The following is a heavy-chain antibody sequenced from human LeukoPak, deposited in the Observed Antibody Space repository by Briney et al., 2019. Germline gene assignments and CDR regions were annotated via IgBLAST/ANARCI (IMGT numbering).Heavy chain of an antibody. CDR2: ISAYNGNT. Sequence: ASVKVSCKASGYTFTGYYMHWVRQAPGQGLEWMGWISAYNGNTNYAQKLQGRVTMTTDTSTSTAYMELRSLRSDDTAVYYCARDTGLGYSSGWSDYWGQGTLVTVSS. CDR1: GYTFTGYY. D-gene: IGHD6-19*01. V-gene: IGHV1-18*04. J-gene: IGHJ4*02. CDR3: ARDTGLGYSSGWSDY.